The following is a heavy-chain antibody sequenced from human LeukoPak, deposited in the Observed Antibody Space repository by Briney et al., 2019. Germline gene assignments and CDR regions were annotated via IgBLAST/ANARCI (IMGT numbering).Heavy chain of an antibody. Sequence: GGSLRLSCAASGFIVSTKYMSWVRQAPGKGLEWVSVIYDGGSTFYADSVKGRFTISRDNSKNTLYLQMNSLRAEDTAVYYCAREGNSGSYSDFDYWGQGTLVTVSS. CDR1: GFIVSTKY. J-gene: IGHJ4*02. D-gene: IGHD1-26*01. CDR3: AREGNSGSYSDFDY. V-gene: IGHV3-66*01. CDR2: IYDGGST.